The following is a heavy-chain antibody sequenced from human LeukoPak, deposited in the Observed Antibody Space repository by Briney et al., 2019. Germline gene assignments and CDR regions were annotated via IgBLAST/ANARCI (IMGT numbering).Heavy chain of an antibody. J-gene: IGHJ4*02. CDR1: GFTFNSYG. Sequence: PGGSLRLSYKASGFTFNSYGMHWVRQAPGKGLEWVAVIWYDGSNKYYADSVKGRFTFSRDNPKNTLYLQMNSLRAEDTAVYYCAKSSYYDTSGFYREYYFDYWGQGTLVTVSS. CDR3: AKSSYYDTSGFYREYYFDY. CDR2: IWYDGSNK. V-gene: IGHV3-33*06. D-gene: IGHD3-22*01.